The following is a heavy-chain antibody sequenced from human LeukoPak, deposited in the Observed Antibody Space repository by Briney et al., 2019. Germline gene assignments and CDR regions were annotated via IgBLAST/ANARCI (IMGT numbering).Heavy chain of an antibody. CDR3: ARKQTGTMYDV. Sequence: SETLSLTLIVPGGSISSSSYYWAWIRQSPGKGLEWIGTFSSGGSAYYNPSLTSRVSISKDTSDNQFSLRLYSVTAADTAVYYCARKQTGTMYDVWGQGTQVTVSS. D-gene: IGHD1-7*01. V-gene: IGHV4-39*07. J-gene: IGHJ4*02. CDR2: FSSGGSA. CDR1: GGSISSSSYY.